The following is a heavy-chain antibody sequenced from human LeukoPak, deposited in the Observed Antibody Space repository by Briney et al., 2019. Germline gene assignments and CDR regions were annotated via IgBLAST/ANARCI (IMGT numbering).Heavy chain of an antibody. V-gene: IGHV3-7*04. CDR3: AGGDYAFWY. CDR2: IKQDGSEK. Sequence: PGGSLRLSCAASGFTFSSYWTSWVRQAPGKGLEWVANIKQDGSEKYYVDSVKGRFTISRDNAKNSLYLQMNSLRAEDTAVYYCAGGDYAFWYWGQGTLVTVSS. D-gene: IGHD4-17*01. J-gene: IGHJ4*02. CDR1: GFTFSSYW.